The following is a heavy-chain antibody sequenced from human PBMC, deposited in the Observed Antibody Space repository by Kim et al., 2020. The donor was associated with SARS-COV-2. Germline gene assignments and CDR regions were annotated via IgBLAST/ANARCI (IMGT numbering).Heavy chain of an antibody. Sequence: GGSLRLSCAASGFTFSSYGMHWVRQAPGKGLEWVAVIWYDGSNKYYADSVKGRFTISRDNSKNTLYLQMNSLRAEDTAVYYCARDRQEWPFYYYYGMDVWGQGTTVTVSS. CDR2: IWYDGSNK. J-gene: IGHJ6*02. D-gene: IGHD3-3*01. CDR3: ARDRQEWPFYYYYGMDV. V-gene: IGHV3-33*01. CDR1: GFTFSSYG.